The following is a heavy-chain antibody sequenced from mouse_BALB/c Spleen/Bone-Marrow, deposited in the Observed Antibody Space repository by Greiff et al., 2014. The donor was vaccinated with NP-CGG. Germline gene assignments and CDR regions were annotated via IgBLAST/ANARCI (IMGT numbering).Heavy chain of an antibody. Sequence: EVMLVESGAELVRPGALVKLSCKASGFNIKDYFMHWVKQRPEQGLEWIGWIDPEIGNTLYDPKFQGKASLTPDTSSNTAYLQLSSLTSEDTAVYYCARLFGTRDFDYWGQGTTLTVSS. V-gene: IGHV14-1*02. CDR1: GFNIKDYF. D-gene: IGHD4-1*01. J-gene: IGHJ2*01. CDR2: IDPEIGNT. CDR3: ARLFGTRDFDY.